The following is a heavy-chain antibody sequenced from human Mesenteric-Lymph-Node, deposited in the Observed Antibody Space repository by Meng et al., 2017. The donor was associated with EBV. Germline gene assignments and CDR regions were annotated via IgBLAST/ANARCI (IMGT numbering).Heavy chain of an antibody. J-gene: IGHJ4*02. V-gene: IGHV4-61*01. CDR1: GGAVSGDWFC. CDR3: ARDRGWELLDY. CDR2: IYDSGIT. D-gene: IGHD1-26*01. Sequence: QVQLSQLGPGLVRAAESLSSASSVTGGAVSGDWFCRSGSRQPPGNGLECIEFIYDSGITHYSPALMSRDTRSDDSSKKLFSLGLRSMTPADTAVYYCARDRGWELLDYWGQGTLVTVSS.